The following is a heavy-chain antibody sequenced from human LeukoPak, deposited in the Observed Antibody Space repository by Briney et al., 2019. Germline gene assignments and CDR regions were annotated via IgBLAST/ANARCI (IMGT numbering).Heavy chain of an antibody. Sequence: ASVKVSCKASGYTFTSYGISWVRQAPGQGLEWMGWTSAYNGNTNYAQKLQGRVTMTTDTSTSTAYMELRSLRSDDTAVYYCAKERYYDSSGYNNYWGQGTLVTVSS. CDR2: TSAYNGNT. D-gene: IGHD3-22*01. CDR1: GYTFTSYG. J-gene: IGHJ4*02. V-gene: IGHV1-18*01. CDR3: AKERYYDSSGYNNY.